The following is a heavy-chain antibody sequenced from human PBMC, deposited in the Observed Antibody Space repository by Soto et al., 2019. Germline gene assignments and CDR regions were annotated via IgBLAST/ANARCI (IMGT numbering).Heavy chain of an antibody. CDR2: IIGSAGST. Sequence: GGSLRLSCAASGFTLSSYSMTWVRQAPGKGLEWVSTIIGSAGSTFYADSVEGRFTISRNNSKNTLYLQMNSLRAEDTAVYYCAKDNRSFDYAGQGTRVTVSS. V-gene: IGHV3-23*01. CDR1: GFTLSSYS. J-gene: IGHJ4*02. CDR3: AKDNRSFDY.